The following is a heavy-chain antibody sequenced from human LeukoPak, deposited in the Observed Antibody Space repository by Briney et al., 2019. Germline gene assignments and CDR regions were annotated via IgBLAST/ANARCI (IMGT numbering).Heavy chain of an antibody. J-gene: IGHJ6*02. D-gene: IGHD1-7*01. CDR1: GGSFSGYY. CDR2: INHSGST. V-gene: IGHV4-34*01. CDR3: ARYSELVNYYYYYGMDV. Sequence: KPSETLSLTCAVYGGSFSGYYWSWIRQPPGKGLEWIGEINHSGSTNYNPSLKSRVTISVDTSKSQFSLKLSSVTAADTAVYYCARYSELVNYYYYYGMDVWGQGTTVTVSS.